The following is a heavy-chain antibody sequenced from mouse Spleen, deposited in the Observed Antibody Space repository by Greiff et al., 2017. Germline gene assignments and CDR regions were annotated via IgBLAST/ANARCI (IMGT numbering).Heavy chain of an antibody. V-gene: IGHV3-2*02. J-gene: IGHJ2*01. Sequence: EVKLVESGPGLVKPSQSLSLTCTVTGYSITSDYAWNWIRQFPGNKLEWMGYISYSGSTSYNPSLKSRISITRDTSKNQFFLQLNSVTTEDTATYYCASITTVVGDYFDYWGQGTTLTVSS. CDR3: ASITTVVGDYFDY. D-gene: IGHD1-1*01. CDR1: GYSITSDYA. CDR2: ISYSGST.